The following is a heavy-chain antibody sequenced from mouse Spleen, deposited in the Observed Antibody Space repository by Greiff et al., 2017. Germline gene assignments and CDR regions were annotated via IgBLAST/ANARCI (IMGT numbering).Heavy chain of an antibody. D-gene: IGHD4-1*01. CDR2: ISNGGGST. V-gene: IGHV5-12*02. CDR1: GFTFSDYY. Sequence: EVKLMESGGGLVQPGGSLKLSCATSGFTFSDYYMYWVRQTPEKRLEWVAYISNGGGSTYYPDTVKGRFTISRDNAKNTLYLQMSRLKSEDTAMYYCARLTGTGRYFDYWGQGTTLTVSS. J-gene: IGHJ2*01. CDR3: ARLTGTGRYFDY.